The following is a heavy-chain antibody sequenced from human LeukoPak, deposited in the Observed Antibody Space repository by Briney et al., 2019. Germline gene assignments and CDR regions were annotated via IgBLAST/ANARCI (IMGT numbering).Heavy chain of an antibody. CDR1: GYSISSGYY. CDR3: ARDQAGIAVAGTNWFDP. CDR2: IYHSGST. J-gene: IGHJ5*02. V-gene: IGHV4-38-2*02. D-gene: IGHD6-19*01. Sequence: SETLSLTYTVSGYSISSGYYWGWIRQPPGKGLEWIGSIYHSGSTYYNPSLKSRVTISVDTSKNQFSLKLSSVTAADTAVYYCARDQAGIAVAGTNWFDPWGQGTLVTVSS.